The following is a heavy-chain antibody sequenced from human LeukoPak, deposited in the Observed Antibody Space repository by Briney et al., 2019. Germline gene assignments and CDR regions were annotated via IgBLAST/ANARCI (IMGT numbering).Heavy chain of an antibody. D-gene: IGHD3-10*01. J-gene: IGHJ3*02. Sequence: PSETLSLTCTVSGGSISSYYWSWIRQPPGKGLEWIGYIYYSGSTNYNPSLKSRVTISVDTSKNQFSLKLSSVTAADTAVYYCARDLRGIWFGDPRGAFDIWGQGTMVTVSS. V-gene: IGHV4-59*01. CDR1: GGSISSYY. CDR3: ARDLRGIWFGDPRGAFDI. CDR2: IYYSGST.